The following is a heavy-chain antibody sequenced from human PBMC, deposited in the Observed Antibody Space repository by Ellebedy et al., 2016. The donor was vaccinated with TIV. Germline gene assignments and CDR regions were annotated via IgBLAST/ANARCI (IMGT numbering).Heavy chain of an antibody. D-gene: IGHD3-10*01. CDR1: GGTFSSYA. CDR2: IIPIFGTA. CDR3: ARGQDYYGSGSYYYYYYGMDV. Sequence: SVKVSXXASGGTFSSYAISWVRQAPGQGLEWMGGIIPIFGTANYAQKFQGRVTITADKSTSTAYMELSSLRSEDTAVYYCARGQDYYGSGSYYYYYYGMDVWGQGTTVTVSS. V-gene: IGHV1-69*06. J-gene: IGHJ6*02.